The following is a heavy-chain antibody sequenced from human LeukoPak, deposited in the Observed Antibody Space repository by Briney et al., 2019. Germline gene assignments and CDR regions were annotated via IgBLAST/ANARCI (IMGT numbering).Heavy chain of an antibody. D-gene: IGHD5-18*01. Sequence: SQTLSLTCTVSAGSITTGVDYSSWIRQHPERCLEWIGYIYYSGSPYCNPSLNSRVTISVDTSKNQFSLILSSVTAADTVVYYRARGGRYGYVYYMDVWGKGSTVTVSS. CDR2: IYYSGSP. CDR3: ARGGRYGYVYYMDV. CDR1: AGSITTGVDY. V-gene: IGHV4-31*03. J-gene: IGHJ6*03.